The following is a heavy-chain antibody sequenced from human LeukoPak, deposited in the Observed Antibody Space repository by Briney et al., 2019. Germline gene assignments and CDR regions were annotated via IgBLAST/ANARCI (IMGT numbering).Heavy chain of an antibody. J-gene: IGHJ3*02. Sequence: PGGSLRLSCAASGFTFSSYCMNWVRQAPGKGLEWVSSISSSSSYIYYADSVKGRFTISRDNAKNSLYLQMNSLRAEDTAVYYCARIGSSFRDAFDIWGQGTMVTVSS. D-gene: IGHD6-13*01. CDR2: ISSSSSYI. CDR3: ARIGSSFRDAFDI. CDR1: GFTFSSYC. V-gene: IGHV3-21*01.